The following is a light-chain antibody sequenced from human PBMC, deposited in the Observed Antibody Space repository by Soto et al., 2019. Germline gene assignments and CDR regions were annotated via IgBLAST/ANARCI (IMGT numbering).Light chain of an antibody. J-gene: IGKJ4*01. CDR1: QSVSRY. CDR2: DAF. Sequence: IVLTQSPATLSLSPGERATLSCRASQSVSRYLAWYQQKPGQAPRLLIYDAFNRATGIPARFSGSGSGTDFTLTISSLEPEDFAVYYCQQRSNWPPLTFGGGTKVEIK. CDR3: QQRSNWPPLT. V-gene: IGKV3-11*01.